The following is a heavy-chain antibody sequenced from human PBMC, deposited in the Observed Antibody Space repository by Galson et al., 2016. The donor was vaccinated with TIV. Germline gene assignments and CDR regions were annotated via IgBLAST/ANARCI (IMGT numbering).Heavy chain of an antibody. D-gene: IGHD1-26*01. V-gene: IGHV1-18*04. CDR1: GYTFINYG. CDR2: NSGYDGHT. CDR3: ARDSGTYDY. J-gene: IGHJ4*02. Sequence: SVKVSCKASGYTFINYGITWVRQAPGQGLEWMGWNSGYDGHTNYAQMFQGRVTMTSDKSTNTVYMELRSLRSDDTAVYYCARDSGTYDYWGQGSLVTVSS.